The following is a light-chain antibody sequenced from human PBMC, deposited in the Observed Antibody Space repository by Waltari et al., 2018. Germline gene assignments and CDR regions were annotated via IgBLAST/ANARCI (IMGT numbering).Light chain of an antibody. Sequence: DIQMTQSPSSRSASVGDRVTITCRASQSISSYLNWYQQKPGKAPKVLIYAASSLQSGVPSRFSGSGSGTDFTLTISSLQPEDFATYYCQQSYSTLYSFGQGTKLEIK. J-gene: IGKJ2*03. CDR2: AAS. V-gene: IGKV1-39*01. CDR3: QQSYSTLYS. CDR1: QSISSY.